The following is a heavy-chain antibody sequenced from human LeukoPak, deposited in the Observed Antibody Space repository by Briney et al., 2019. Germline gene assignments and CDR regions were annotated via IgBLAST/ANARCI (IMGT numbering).Heavy chain of an antibody. CDR1: GDSLTSGSRY. D-gene: IGHD4-17*01. CDR2: FYSGTRT. J-gene: IGHJ6*04. Sequence: SETLSLTCTVSGDSLTSGSRYWSWIRQPAGKGLEWIGHFYSGTRTTYNPSLESRVTISGDTAKNQFSLKLDSVTAADTAVYFCARCMSELDYGDYAYYYHMDVWGKGTTVTVSS. V-gene: IGHV4-61*09. CDR3: ARCMSELDYGDYAYYYHMDV.